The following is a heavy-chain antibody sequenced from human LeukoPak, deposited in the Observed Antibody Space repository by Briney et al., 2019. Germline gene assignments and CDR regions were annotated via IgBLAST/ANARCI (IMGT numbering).Heavy chain of an antibody. CDR1: GGSISTYY. CDR2: IFYSGST. V-gene: IGHV4-59*01. CDR3: ARGNSYYDSSDYFPWESFQQ. D-gene: IGHD3-22*01. J-gene: IGHJ1*01. Sequence: SETLSLTSTVSGGSISTYYWCWLRQPPGEGLEWIGYIFYSGSTNYNPSLKSRVTISVDTSKSQFSLNLSSVNAADTAVYYCARGNSYYDSSDYFPWESFQQWGQGTRVTVSS.